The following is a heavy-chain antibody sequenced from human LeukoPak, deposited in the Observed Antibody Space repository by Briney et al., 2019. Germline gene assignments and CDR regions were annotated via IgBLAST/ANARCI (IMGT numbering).Heavy chain of an antibody. CDR1: GYTFTGYY. D-gene: IGHD6-13*01. V-gene: IGHV1-2*02. Sequence: GASVKVSCNASGYTFTGYYMHWVRQAPGQGLEWMGWINPNSGGTNYAQKFQGRVTMTRDTSISTAYVELSRLRSDDTAVYYCARVGSGIAAAIDYWGQGTLVTVS. CDR2: INPNSGGT. CDR3: ARVGSGIAAAIDY. J-gene: IGHJ4*02.